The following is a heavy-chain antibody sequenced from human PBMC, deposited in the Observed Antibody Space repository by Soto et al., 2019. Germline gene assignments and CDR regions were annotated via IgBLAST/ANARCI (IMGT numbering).Heavy chain of an antibody. CDR3: AVRFLEWLSFDY. Sequence: GASVKVSCKVSGYTLTELSMHWVRQAPGKGLEWMGGFGPEDGETIYAQKFQGRVTMTEDTSTDTAYMELSSLRSGDTAVYYCAVRFLEWLSFDYWGQGTLVTVSS. CDR2: FGPEDGET. V-gene: IGHV1-24*01. J-gene: IGHJ4*02. CDR1: GYTLTELS. D-gene: IGHD3-3*01.